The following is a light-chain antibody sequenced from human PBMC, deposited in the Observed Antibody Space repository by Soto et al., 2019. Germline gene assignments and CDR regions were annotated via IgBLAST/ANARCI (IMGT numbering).Light chain of an antibody. CDR1: SSDVGGYDS. CDR2: HVS. Sequence: QSALTQPASVSGSPGQSITISCTGSSSDVGGYDSVSWYQQHPGKAPKLMIYHVSNRPSGVSNRFSGSKFGNTASLTIYGLQAEDDADYYCSSYSTSTTLGLFGGGTKLTVL. V-gene: IGLV2-14*03. CDR3: SSYSTSTTLGL. J-gene: IGLJ3*02.